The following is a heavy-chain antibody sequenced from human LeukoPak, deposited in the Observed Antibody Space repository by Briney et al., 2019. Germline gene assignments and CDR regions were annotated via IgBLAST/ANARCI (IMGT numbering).Heavy chain of an antibody. J-gene: IGHJ5*02. CDR2: IYYSGST. CDR1: GGSISSGGYY. CDR3: ARGGGVYSSSLDWFDP. Sequence: PSETLSLTCTVSGGSISSGGYYWSWIRQHPGKGLEWIGYIYYSGSTYYNPSLKSRVTISVDTSKNQFSLKLSSVTAADTAVYYCARGGGVYSSSLDWFDPWGQGTLVTVSS. D-gene: IGHD6-13*01. V-gene: IGHV4-31*03.